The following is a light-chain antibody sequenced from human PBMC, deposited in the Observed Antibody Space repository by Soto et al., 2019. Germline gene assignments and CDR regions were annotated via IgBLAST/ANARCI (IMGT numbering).Light chain of an antibody. Sequence: DIKMTQSPSYLSASVGDRVTITCRASQGIKNWLAWYQKKPGKDPNLLIYTGSSLQSGVPSRFSGSGSGTDFTLTINRLQPEDFATYYCQQAASFPITFGQGTRLEIK. CDR3: QQAASFPIT. J-gene: IGKJ5*01. CDR2: TGS. CDR1: QGIKNW. V-gene: IGKV1-12*01.